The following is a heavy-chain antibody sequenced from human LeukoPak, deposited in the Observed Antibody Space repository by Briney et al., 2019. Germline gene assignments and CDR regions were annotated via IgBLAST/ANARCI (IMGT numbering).Heavy chain of an antibody. V-gene: IGHV3-20*04. CDR2: INWNGDNT. J-gene: IGHJ4*02. D-gene: IGHD3-22*01. CDR1: GFTFDDYG. Sequence: GGSLRLSCAASGFTFDDYGMSWVRQAPGKGLEWVSGINWNGDNTGYADSVKGRFTISRDNAKNSLYLQMNSLRAEDTAFYYCARRLYYYDSGGYHIYFTYWGQGTLVTVSS. CDR3: ARRLYYYDSGGYHIYFTY.